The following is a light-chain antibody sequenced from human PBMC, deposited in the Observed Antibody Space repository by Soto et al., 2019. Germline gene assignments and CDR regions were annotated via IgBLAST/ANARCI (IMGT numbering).Light chain of an antibody. J-gene: IGLJ1*01. V-gene: IGLV2-14*01. CDR3: CSYTSRTTYV. CDR1: SSDIGSYNY. Sequence: QSVLTQPASVSGSPGQSITISCTGTSSDIGSYNYVAWYQQFPGKTPKLIIYELRTRPSGVSFRFSGYKSGNTPSLTISGLPAGDEADYHCCSYTSRTTYVFGPGTQVTVL. CDR2: ELR.